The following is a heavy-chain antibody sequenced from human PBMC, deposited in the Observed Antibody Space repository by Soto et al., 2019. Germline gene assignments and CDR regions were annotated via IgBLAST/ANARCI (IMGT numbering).Heavy chain of an antibody. CDR1: VCSISVGSSF. V-gene: IGHV4-30-4*03. CDR2: VYYSGSS. D-gene: IGHD2-8*01. Sequence: PSSTXSLTGTVCVCSISVGSSFLSWIRQPPGKGLEWIANVYYSGSSYYNPSLKSRLTISVDTTKNQFSLQLKSMTAAETAVYYPAPLSCTSSPCSLKGWLETCGQGPLVNVYS. CDR3: APLSCTSSPCSLKGWLET. J-gene: IGHJ5*02.